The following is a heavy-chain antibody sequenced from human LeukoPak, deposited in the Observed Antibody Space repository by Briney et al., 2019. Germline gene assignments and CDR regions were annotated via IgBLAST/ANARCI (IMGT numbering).Heavy chain of an antibody. CDR1: GFTFDDYA. CDR2: ISWNSGSI. CDR3: AKDSYYDSSGYYAGDWDY. Sequence: GGSLRLSCAASGFTFDDYAMHWVRQAPGKGLEWVSGISWNSGSIGYADSVKGRFTISRDNSKNTLYLQMNSLRAEDTAVYYCAKDSYYDSSGYYAGDWDYWGQGTLVTVSS. J-gene: IGHJ4*02. D-gene: IGHD3-22*01. V-gene: IGHV3-9*01.